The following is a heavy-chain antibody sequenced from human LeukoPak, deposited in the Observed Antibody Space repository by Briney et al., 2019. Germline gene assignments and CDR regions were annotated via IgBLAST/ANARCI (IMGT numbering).Heavy chain of an antibody. J-gene: IGHJ4*02. Sequence: PGGSLRLSCAASGFTFSSYGMHWVRQAPGKGLEWLAVIWYDGSNKYYADSVKGRFTISRDNSKNTLYLQMNSLRAEDTAVYYCAKDGHHYDSSGYYYPNYFDYWGQGTLVTVSS. D-gene: IGHD3-22*01. V-gene: IGHV3-30*02. CDR2: IWYDGSNK. CDR3: AKDGHHYDSSGYYYPNYFDY. CDR1: GFTFSSYG.